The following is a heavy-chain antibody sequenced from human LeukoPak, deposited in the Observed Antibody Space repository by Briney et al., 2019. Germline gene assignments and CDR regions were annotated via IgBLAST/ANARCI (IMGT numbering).Heavy chain of an antibody. CDR3: ARGAAYYSSTGFFDF. V-gene: IGHV3-74*01. J-gene: IGHJ5*01. Sequence: AGGSLRLSCAASGFTFSTYWMHWVRQAPGKGLVWVSRIEGDGRSASYADSVQGRFNILRDNAKNTLYLHMNSLRADDTAVYYCARGAAYYSSTGFFDFWGQGTLVTVSS. CDR2: IEGDGRSA. D-gene: IGHD3-22*01. CDR1: GFTFSTYW.